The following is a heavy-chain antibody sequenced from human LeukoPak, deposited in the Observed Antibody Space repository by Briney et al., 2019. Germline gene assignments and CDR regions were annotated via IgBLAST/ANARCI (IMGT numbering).Heavy chain of an antibody. CDR3: AKDVPVGRGGWFAFDY. CDR1: GFTFSSYA. D-gene: IGHD6-19*01. Sequence: GGSLRLSCAASGFTFSSYAMSWVRQAPGKGLEWVSAISGSGGSTCYADSVKGRFTISRDNSKNTLYLQMNSLRAEDTAVYYCAKDVPVGRGGWFAFDYWGQGTLVTVSS. J-gene: IGHJ4*02. CDR2: ISGSGGST. V-gene: IGHV3-23*01.